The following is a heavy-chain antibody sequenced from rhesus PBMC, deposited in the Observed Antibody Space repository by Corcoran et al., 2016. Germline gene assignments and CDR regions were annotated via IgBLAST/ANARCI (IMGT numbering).Heavy chain of an antibody. CDR2: IINPGDTV. V-gene: IGHV3-183*02. J-gene: IGHJ4*01. D-gene: IGHD6-25*01. Sequence: EVQRVESGGGLVQPGESLRLSCAASGFTFGDYGMHWVRQAPGKGLDWVSSIINPGDTVYYADSVKGRFTVSRDNAKTSLSLQMSSLRAEDTAVYYCTRYRGSWNFDYWGQGVLVTVSS. CDR1: GFTFGDYG. CDR3: TRYRGSWNFDY.